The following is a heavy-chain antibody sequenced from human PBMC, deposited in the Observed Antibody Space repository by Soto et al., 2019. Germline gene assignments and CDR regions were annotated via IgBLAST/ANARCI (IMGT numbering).Heavy chain of an antibody. D-gene: IGHD3-22*01. CDR1: GASISTAAYY. V-gene: IGHV4-31*03. CDR2: IYYSGST. J-gene: IGHJ4*02. Sequence: SETLSLTCTVSGASISTAAYYWSWIRQRPGKGLEWIGYIYYSGSTYYNPSLKSRVSMSLDASENQFSLKLSSVTAADTAVYYCARALSGSRVNYFDYWGQGTLVTVSS. CDR3: ARALSGSRVNYFDY.